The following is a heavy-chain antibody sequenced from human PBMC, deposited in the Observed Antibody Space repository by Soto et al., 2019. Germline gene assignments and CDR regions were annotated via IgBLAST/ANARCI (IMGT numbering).Heavy chain of an antibody. D-gene: IGHD1-1*01. CDR2: IYYSGTT. Sequence: SETLSLTCSVSGGSISGLYWSWVRQPPGRGLEWIGWIYYSGTTNYNPSLKSRVTISVDTSKNQFSLKLSSVTAADTAIYYCGRLRNRYFMDVWGKGNTVPVSS. CDR3: GRLRNRYFMDV. J-gene: IGHJ6*03. V-gene: IGHV4-59*08. CDR1: GGSISGLY.